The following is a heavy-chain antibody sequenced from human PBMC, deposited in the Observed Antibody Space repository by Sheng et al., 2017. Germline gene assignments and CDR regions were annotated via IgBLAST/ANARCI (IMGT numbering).Heavy chain of an antibody. CDR1: GGSFNDYY. V-gene: IGHV4-34*01. CDR2: INHSGST. J-gene: IGHJ4*02. Sequence: QVQLQQWGAGLLKPSETLSLTCAVYGGSFNDYYWSWIRQAPGKGLEWIGEINHSGSTNYNPSLKSRVTISVDTSKNQFSLKLSSVTAADTAVYYCASTSYGGVWFGGAGESSFDYWGQGNPGSPSPQ. D-gene: IGHD3-10*01. CDR3: ASTSYGGVWFGGAGESSFDY.